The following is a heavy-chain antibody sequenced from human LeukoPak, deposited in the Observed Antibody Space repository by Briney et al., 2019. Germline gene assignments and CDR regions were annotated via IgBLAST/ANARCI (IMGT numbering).Heavy chain of an antibody. CDR2: IYYSGST. Sequence: WVRQTPGKGLEWIGSIYYSGSTYYNPSLKSRVTISVDTSKNQFSLKLSSVTAADTAVYYCARAVAGDDAFDIWGQGTMVTVSS. J-gene: IGHJ3*02. CDR3: ARAVAGDDAFDI. D-gene: IGHD6-19*01. V-gene: IGHV4-39*07.